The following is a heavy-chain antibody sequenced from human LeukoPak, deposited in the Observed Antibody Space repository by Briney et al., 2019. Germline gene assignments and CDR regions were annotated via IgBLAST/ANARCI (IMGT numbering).Heavy chain of an antibody. V-gene: IGHV4-59*01. D-gene: IGHD2-2*01. J-gene: IGHJ4*02. CDR1: GGSIDSYY. CDR2: IYYTGST. CDR3: ARVYQSAEYYFDY. Sequence: KSSETLSLTCTVSGGSIDSYYWSWIRQPPGKGLEWIGYIYYTGSTEYHPSLKRRVTISLDTSKNQFSLKLTSVTAADTAVYYCARVYQSAEYYFDYWGQGNLVSVSS.